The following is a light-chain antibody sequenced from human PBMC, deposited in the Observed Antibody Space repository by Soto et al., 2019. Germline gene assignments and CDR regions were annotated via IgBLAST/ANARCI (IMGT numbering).Light chain of an antibody. Sequence: EIVLTQSPGTLSLSPGERATLSCRASQSVSSSYLAWYQQKPGQAPRLLIYGASSRATAIPDRFSGSASGTDFTLTISRLEPEDFAVYYCQQYGSSPRLTFGGGTKVEIK. CDR2: GAS. CDR1: QSVSSSY. V-gene: IGKV3-20*01. J-gene: IGKJ4*01. CDR3: QQYGSSPRLT.